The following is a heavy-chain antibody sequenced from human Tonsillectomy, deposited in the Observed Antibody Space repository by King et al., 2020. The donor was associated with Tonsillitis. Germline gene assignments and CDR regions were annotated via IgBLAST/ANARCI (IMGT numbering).Heavy chain of an antibody. V-gene: IGHV4-39*01. Sequence: QLQESGPGLVKPSETLSLTCTVSGGSISSSSYYWGWIRQPPGKGLEWIGSIYYSGSTYYNQSLKSRVTISVDTSKNQFSLKLSSVTAADTAVYYCARHRGYYDSSGYYSFDYWGQGTLVTVSS. D-gene: IGHD3-22*01. CDR1: GGSISSSSYY. CDR2: IYYSGST. CDR3: ARHRGYYDSSGYYSFDY. J-gene: IGHJ4*02.